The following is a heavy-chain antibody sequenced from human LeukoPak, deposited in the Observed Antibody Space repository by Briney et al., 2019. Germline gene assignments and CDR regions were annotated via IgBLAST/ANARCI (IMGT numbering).Heavy chain of an antibody. CDR3: AKEGYCSGGSCYGLPYFDY. CDR1: GFTFSSYA. J-gene: IGHJ4*02. CDR2: ISGSGGST. Sequence: GGSLRLSCAASGFTFSSYAMSWVRQAPGKGLEWVSAISGSGGSTYYADSVKGRFTISRDNSKNTLYLQMNSLRAEDTAVYYCAKEGYCSGGSCYGLPYFDYWDQGTLVTVSS. V-gene: IGHV3-23*01. D-gene: IGHD2-15*01.